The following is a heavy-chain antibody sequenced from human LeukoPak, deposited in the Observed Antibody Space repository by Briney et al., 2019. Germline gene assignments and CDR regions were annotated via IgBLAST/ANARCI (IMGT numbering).Heavy chain of an antibody. CDR2: ISGSGGST. Sequence: GGSLRLSCAASGFTFSSYAMSWVRQAPGKGLECVSAISGSGGSTYYADSVKGGFTVSRDNSKNTLYLQMNSLRAEDTDVYYCAKMDGYYGSGGYKYYFDYWGQGTLVTVSS. V-gene: IGHV3-23*01. J-gene: IGHJ4*02. CDR1: GFTFSSYA. CDR3: AKMDGYYGSGGYKYYFDY. D-gene: IGHD3-10*01.